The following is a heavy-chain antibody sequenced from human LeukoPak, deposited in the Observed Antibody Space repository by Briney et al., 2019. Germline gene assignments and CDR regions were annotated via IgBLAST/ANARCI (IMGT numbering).Heavy chain of an antibody. V-gene: IGHV3-9*01. CDR1: GFNFVDFA. CDR2: ISWNSGSI. CDR3: ARDGQLGYYYYYYMDV. D-gene: IGHD6-6*01. J-gene: IGHJ6*03. Sequence: GGSLRLSCAASGFNFVDFAMHWVRQVPGKGLEWVSGISWNSGSIVYADSVKGRFTISRDNSKNTLYLQMNSLRAEDTAVYYCARDGQLGYYYYYYMDVWGKGTTVTVSS.